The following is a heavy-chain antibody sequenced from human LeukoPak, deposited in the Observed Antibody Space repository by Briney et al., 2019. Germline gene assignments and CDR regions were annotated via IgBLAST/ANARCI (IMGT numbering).Heavy chain of an antibody. CDR1: GFTFSSYG. Sequence: QPGGSLRLSCAASGFTFSSYGMHWVRQAPGKGLEWVAVIWYDGSNKYYADSVKGRFTISRDNSKNTLYLQMNSLRAEDTAVYYCAKDRGETYGDYVDYWGQGTLVTVSS. CDR2: IWYDGSNK. J-gene: IGHJ4*02. D-gene: IGHD4-17*01. CDR3: AKDRGETYGDYVDY. V-gene: IGHV3-33*06.